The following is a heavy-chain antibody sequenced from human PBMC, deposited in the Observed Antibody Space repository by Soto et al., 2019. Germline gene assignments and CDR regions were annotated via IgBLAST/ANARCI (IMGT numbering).Heavy chain of an antibody. D-gene: IGHD2-15*01. CDR2: IYHSGST. CDR3: ARVAVPDCSGGSCPVQFDY. Sequence: QVQLQESGPGLVKPSGTLSLTCAVSGGSISSSNWWSWVRQPPGKGLEWIGEIYHSGSTNYNPSLQGRVNISVDKSKNQFSLKLSSVTAADTAVYYCARVAVPDCSGGSCPVQFDYWGQGTLVTVSS. V-gene: IGHV4-4*02. CDR1: GGSISSSNW. J-gene: IGHJ4*02.